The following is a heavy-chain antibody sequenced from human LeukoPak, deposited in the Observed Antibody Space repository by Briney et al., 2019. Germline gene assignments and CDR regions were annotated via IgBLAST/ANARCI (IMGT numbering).Heavy chain of an antibody. D-gene: IGHD5-18*01. J-gene: IGHJ4*02. Sequence: ASVKVSCKASGYTFTGYYMHWVRQAPGQGLEWMGWINPNSGGTNYAQKFQGRVTMTRDTSISTAYMELSRLRSDDTAVYYCAGEIFVDTAMVIFDYWSQGTLVTVSS. V-gene: IGHV1-2*02. CDR2: INPNSGGT. CDR3: AGEIFVDTAMVIFDY. CDR1: GYTFTGYY.